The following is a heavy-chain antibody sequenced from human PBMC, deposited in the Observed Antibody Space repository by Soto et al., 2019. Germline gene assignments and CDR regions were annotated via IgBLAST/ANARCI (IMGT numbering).Heavy chain of an antibody. CDR2: ISWNSGSI. V-gene: IGHV3-9*01. Sequence: PGGSLRLSCAASGFTFDDYAMHWVRQAPGKGLEWVSGISWNSGSIGYADSVKGRFTISRDNAKNSLYLQMNSLRAEDTALYYCAKDIVGATYNWFDPWGQGTLVTVSS. CDR3: AKDIVGATYNWFDP. D-gene: IGHD1-26*01. CDR1: GFTFDDYA. J-gene: IGHJ5*02.